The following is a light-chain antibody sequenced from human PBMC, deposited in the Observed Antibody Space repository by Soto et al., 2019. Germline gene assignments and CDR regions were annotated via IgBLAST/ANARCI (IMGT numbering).Light chain of an antibody. J-gene: IGKJ3*01. V-gene: IGKV3-20*01. CDR1: QSVSSTF. CDR3: QQYGSSPIFS. Sequence: EIVLTQSPGTLSLSPGDSATLSCRASQSVSSTFLAWYQHKPGRPPRLLIHGASSRATGIPDRFTGSGSGTHFTLTISRLEPEDFAVYYCQQYGSSPIFSFGPGTRVDI. CDR2: GAS.